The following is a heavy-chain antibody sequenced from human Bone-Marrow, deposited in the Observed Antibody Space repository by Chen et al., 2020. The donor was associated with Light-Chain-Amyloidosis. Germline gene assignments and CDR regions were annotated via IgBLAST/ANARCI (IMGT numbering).Heavy chain of an antibody. D-gene: IGHD6-13*01. CDR1: GGSISDFH. V-gene: IGHV4-34*01. CDR2: ISHSGST. Sequence: QVHLQQWGAGLLKPSETLSLTCAVYGGSISDFHWSWIRQPPGKGLEWIGEISHSGSTNYNPSLKSRVTISVDTSKNQFSLKLNSVTAADTAVYSCARGGRGQLVRGRFDYWGQGTLVTVSS. CDR3: ARGGRGQLVRGRFDY. J-gene: IGHJ4*02.